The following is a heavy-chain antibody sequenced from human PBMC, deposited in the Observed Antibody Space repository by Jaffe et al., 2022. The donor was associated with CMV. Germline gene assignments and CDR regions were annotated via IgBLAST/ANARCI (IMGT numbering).Heavy chain of an antibody. V-gene: IGHV3-23*01. J-gene: IGHJ4*02. CDR3: AKGSGAARPYYFDS. Sequence: EVQLLESGGDLVQPGGSLRLSCAASGFTFRSYAMSWVRQAPGMGLEWFSAITGSGDDTYHAESVKGRFTISRDNSKSTLYLQMNSLRAEDTAVYYCAKGSGAARPYYFDSWGPGTLVTVSS. CDR2: ITGSGDDT. D-gene: IGHD6-6*01. CDR1: GFTFRSYA.